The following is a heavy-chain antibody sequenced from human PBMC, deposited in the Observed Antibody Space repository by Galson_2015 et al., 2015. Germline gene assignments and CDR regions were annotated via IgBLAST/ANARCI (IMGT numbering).Heavy chain of an antibody. V-gene: IGHV5-51*01. J-gene: IGHJ4*02. CDR3: ASYGIAAAGSSGDY. D-gene: IGHD6-13*01. CDR2: IYPGDSDT. Sequence: QSGAEVKKPGESLQISCTGSGYTFSSYWIGWVRQMPGKGLEWMGVIYPGDSDTRYSPSFQGQVTMSADRSINTAYLQWISLKASDTAMYYCASYGIAAAGSSGDYWGQGTLVTVSS. CDR1: GYTFSSYW.